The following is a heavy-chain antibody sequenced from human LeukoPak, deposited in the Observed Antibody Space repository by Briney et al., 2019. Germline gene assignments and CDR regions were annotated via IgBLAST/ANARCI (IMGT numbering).Heavy chain of an antibody. Sequence: SETLSLTCTVSGGSINSYYWSWIRHPPGKGLEWIGSIYYSGSTDYNPSLNSRVTISVDTSKNQFSLKLSSVTAADTAVYYCARPSEVYWYFDLWGRGTLVTVSS. J-gene: IGHJ2*01. CDR1: GGSINSYY. V-gene: IGHV4-59*01. CDR2: IYYSGST. CDR3: ARPSEVYWYFDL.